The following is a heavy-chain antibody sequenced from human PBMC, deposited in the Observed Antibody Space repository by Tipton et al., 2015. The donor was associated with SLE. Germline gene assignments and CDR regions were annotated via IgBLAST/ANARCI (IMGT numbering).Heavy chain of an antibody. CDR1: GFTVSSNY. CDR3: ARAPSGRVVGTPTGHGY. V-gene: IGHV3-53*05. CDR2: IYSGGNT. D-gene: IGHD1-26*01. J-gene: IGHJ4*02. Sequence: SLRLSCAASGFTVSSNYMNWVRQAPGKGLEWVSVIYSGGNTNYADSVKGRFTISRDNSKNMLYLQMNSLRTEDTAVYYCARAPSGRVVGTPTGHGYWGQETLVTVSS.